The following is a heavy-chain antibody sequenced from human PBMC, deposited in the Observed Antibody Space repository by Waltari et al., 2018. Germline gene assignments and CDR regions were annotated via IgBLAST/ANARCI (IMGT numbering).Heavy chain of an antibody. D-gene: IGHD3-22*01. CDR2: IYWNADK. V-gene: IGHV2-5*01. CDR1: GFSLSSSGVG. CDR3: AHSSYDSNGYYYGDY. Sequence: QITLKESGPTLVKPTKTLTLTCTFSGFSLSSSGVGVGWIRQTPGKALEWVAFIYWNADKRYSPYLKDRLTITKDTAKNQVVLTMTDMDPVDTATYYCAHSSYDSNGYYYGDYWGQGTLVTVSS. J-gene: IGHJ4*02.